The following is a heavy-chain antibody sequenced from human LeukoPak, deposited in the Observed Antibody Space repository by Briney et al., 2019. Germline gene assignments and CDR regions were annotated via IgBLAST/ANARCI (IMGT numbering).Heavy chain of an antibody. CDR1: GGSISSYY. CDR2: IYYSGST. J-gene: IGHJ3*02. V-gene: IGHV4-59*01. D-gene: IGHD2-21*02. CDR3: ARVVVTAVGYNAFDI. Sequence: SETLSLTCTVSGGSISSYYWSWIRQPPGKGLEWIGYIYYSGSTNYNPSLKSRVTISVDASKNQFSLKLSSVTAADTAVYYCARVVVTAVGYNAFDIWGQGTMVTVSS.